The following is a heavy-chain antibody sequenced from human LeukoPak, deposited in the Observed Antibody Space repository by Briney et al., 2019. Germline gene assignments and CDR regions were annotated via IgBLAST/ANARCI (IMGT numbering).Heavy chain of an antibody. CDR3: ARVTHDYGDRRTDY. Sequence: SQTLSLTCTVSGGSISSGGYYWSWIRQHPGKGLEWIGYIYYSGSTYYNPSLKSRVTISVDTSQNQFSLKLSSVTAADTAVYYCARVTHDYGDRRTDYWGRGTLVTVSS. CDR2: IYYSGST. CDR1: GGSISSGGYY. J-gene: IGHJ4*02. D-gene: IGHD4-17*01. V-gene: IGHV4-31*03.